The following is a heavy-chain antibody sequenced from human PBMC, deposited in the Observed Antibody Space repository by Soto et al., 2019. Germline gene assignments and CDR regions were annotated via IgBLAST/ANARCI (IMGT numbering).Heavy chain of an antibody. CDR3: ARDKRDLRFLEWSYYFDY. CDR2: ISYDGSNK. J-gene: IGHJ4*02. V-gene: IGHV3-30-3*01. Sequence: QVQLVESGGGVVQPGRSLRLSCAASGFTFSSCAMHWVRQAPGKWLEWVALISYDGSNKYYADSVKGRFTISRDNSKNTLYLQMNSLRAEDTAVYYCARDKRDLRFLEWSYYFDYWGQGTLVTVSS. CDR1: GFTFSSCA. D-gene: IGHD3-3*01.